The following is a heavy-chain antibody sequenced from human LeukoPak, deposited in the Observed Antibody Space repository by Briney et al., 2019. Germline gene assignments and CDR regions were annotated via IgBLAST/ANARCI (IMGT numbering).Heavy chain of an antibody. D-gene: IGHD4-17*01. J-gene: IGHJ1*01. V-gene: IGHV3-21*01. CDR1: GFTFSSYS. CDR3: ARADYGDYGYFQH. Sequence: GGSLRRSCAASGFTFSSYSMNWVRQAPGKGLEWVSSISSSSSYIYYADSVKGRFTISRDNAKNSLYLQMNSLRAEDTAVYYCARADYGDYGYFQHWGQGTLVTVSS. CDR2: ISSSSSYI.